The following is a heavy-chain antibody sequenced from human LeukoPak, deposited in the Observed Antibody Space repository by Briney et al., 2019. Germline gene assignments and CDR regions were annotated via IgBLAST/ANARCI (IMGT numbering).Heavy chain of an antibody. CDR3: AKQDNWFDP. V-gene: IGHV4-39*07. Sequence: SETLSLTCTVSGGSISSSSYYWGWIRQPPGKGLEWIGEINHSGSTNYNPSLKSRVTISVDTSKNQFSLKLSSVTAADTAVYYCAKQDNWFDPWGQGTLVTVSS. CDR2: INHSGST. J-gene: IGHJ5*02. CDR1: GGSISSSSYY.